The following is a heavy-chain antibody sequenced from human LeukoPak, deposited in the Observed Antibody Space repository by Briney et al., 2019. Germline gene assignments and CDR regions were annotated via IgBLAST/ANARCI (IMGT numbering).Heavy chain of an antibody. CDR1: GFTFSGYG. Sequence: PGGSLRLSCAASGFTFSGYGMHWVRQAPGKGLEWVSYISSSSSTIYYADSVKGRFTISRDNAKNSLYLQMNSLRAEDTAVYYCARGGDGYNYYFDYWGQGTLVTVSS. J-gene: IGHJ4*02. CDR3: ARGGDGYNYYFDY. CDR2: ISSSSSTI. D-gene: IGHD5-24*01. V-gene: IGHV3-48*04.